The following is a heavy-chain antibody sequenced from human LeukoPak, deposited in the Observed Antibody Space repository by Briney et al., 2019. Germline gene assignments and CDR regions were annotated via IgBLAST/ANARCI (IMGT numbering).Heavy chain of an antibody. CDR3: ARGGGFMVAAIDY. CDR1: GGSISSYY. V-gene: IGHV4-59*01. D-gene: IGHD2-15*01. Sequence: PSETLSLTCTVSGGSISSYYWSWIRQPQGKGLEWIGYIYYSGSTNYNPSLKSRVTISVDTSKNQFSLKLSSVTAADTAVYYCARGGGFMVAAIDYWGQGTLVTVSS. J-gene: IGHJ4*02. CDR2: IYYSGST.